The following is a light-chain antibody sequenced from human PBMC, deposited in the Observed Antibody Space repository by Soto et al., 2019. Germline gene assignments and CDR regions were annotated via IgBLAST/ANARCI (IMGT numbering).Light chain of an antibody. J-gene: IGLJ1*01. CDR2: YDS. CDR3: QVWDIMTDNSL. V-gene: IGLV3-21*04. Sequence: SYELTQSPSVSVAPEKTATITCGGNNIGNKRVHWYRQKPGQAPVLLISYDSDRPSGIPERFSGSNSGNTATLTISRVEAGDEADYYCQVWDIMTDNSLFGSGTKLTVL. CDR1: NIGNKR.